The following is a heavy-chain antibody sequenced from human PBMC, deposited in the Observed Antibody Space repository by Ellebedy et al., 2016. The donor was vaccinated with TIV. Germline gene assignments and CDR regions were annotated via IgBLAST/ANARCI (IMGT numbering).Heavy chain of an antibody. V-gene: IGHV3-30-3*01. CDR3: ARVDSVRARHHFDY. CDR2: ISFEGGNT. D-gene: IGHD5-18*01. Sequence: GGSLRLSXAASGFKFRKYAMTWVRQAPGKGLQWVAVISFEGGNTYYADSVKGRFTISRDNSKNTLYLQMNSLRPEDTAVYFCARVDSVRARHHFDYWGQGTLVTVSS. CDR1: GFKFRKYA. J-gene: IGHJ4*02.